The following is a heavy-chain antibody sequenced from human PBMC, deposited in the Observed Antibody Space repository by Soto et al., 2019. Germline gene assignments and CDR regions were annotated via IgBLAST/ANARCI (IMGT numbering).Heavy chain of an antibody. CDR3: ATYDSGGKFDF. D-gene: IGHD3-22*01. CDR2: VYYSATT. V-gene: IGHV4-59*01. Sequence: SETLCLTCSGSGGSFSSGYWSVIRQPPGKGLEWIGYVYYSATTNYNPSLKGRVSISVDTSKNQFSLKLTSVTAADTAVYYCATYDSGGKFDFWGQGTLVTVS. J-gene: IGHJ4*02. CDR1: GGSFSSGY.